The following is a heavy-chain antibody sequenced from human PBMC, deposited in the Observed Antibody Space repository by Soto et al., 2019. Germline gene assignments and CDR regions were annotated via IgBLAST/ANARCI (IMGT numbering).Heavy chain of an antibody. CDR1: GFNFITYS. D-gene: IGHD6-19*01. CDR3: AKDGRGTAVLGEYFDT. Sequence: EVQLVESGGGPVRPGGSLKLSCAASGFNFITYSLSWVRQAPGKGLEWVASISSSAVYIDYADSVKGRFTISRDNANNSLYLQMNSLRAEDTATYYCAKDGRGTAVLGEYFDTWGQGALVTVSS. CDR2: ISSSAVYI. V-gene: IGHV3-21*01. J-gene: IGHJ4*02.